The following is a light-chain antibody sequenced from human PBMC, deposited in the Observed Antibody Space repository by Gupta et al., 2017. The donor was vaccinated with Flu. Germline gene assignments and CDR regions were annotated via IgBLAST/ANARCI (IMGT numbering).Light chain of an antibody. J-gene: IGLJ2*01. CDR2: EVS. CDR3: SSYTSSSTVV. Sequence: TSSDVGSYTRVSWYQQPPGTAPKLMIYEVSNRPSGVPDRFSGSKSGNTASLTISGLQAEDEADYYCSSYTSSSTVVFGGGTKLTVL. CDR1: SSDVGSYTR. V-gene: IGLV2-18*02.